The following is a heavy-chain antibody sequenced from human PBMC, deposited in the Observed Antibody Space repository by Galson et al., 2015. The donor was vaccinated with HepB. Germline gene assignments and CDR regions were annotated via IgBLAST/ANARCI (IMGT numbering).Heavy chain of an antibody. CDR2: IYSGGST. J-gene: IGHJ4*02. Sequence: SLRLSCAASGFTVSSNYMSWVRQAPGKGLEWVSVIYSGGSTYYADSVKGRFTISRDNSKNTLYLQMNSLRAEDTAVYYCARASGSSTKTYYFDYWGQGTLVTVSS. CDR1: GFTVSSNY. D-gene: IGHD1-26*01. V-gene: IGHV3-53*01. CDR3: ARASGSSTKTYYFDY.